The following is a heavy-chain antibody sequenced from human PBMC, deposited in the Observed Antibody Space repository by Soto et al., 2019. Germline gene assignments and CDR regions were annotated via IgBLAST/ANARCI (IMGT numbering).Heavy chain of an antibody. CDR1: GFSLSTSGVG. J-gene: IGHJ4*02. Sequence: QITLKESGPTLVKPTQTLTLTCTFSGFSLSTSGVGVGWIRQPPGKALEWLALIYWNDDKRYSPSLKSRLTITKDTSKNQVVLTMTNMDPVDTATYYCAHKELDGKLFDYWGQGTLVTVSS. CDR2: IYWNDDK. CDR3: AHKELDGKLFDY. V-gene: IGHV2-5*01. D-gene: IGHD1-26*01.